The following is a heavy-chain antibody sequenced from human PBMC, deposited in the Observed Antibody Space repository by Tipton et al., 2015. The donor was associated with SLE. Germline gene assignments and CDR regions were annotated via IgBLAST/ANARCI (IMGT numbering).Heavy chain of an antibody. Sequence: SLRLSCVASGFSLDDYAMHWVRQTPGKGLEWVAGVTWNSRQMAYADSVKGRFTISRDNSKNTLYLQMNSLRAEDTAVYYCARDVEVTTVAFDIWGQGTMVTVSS. CDR2: VTWNSRQM. J-gene: IGHJ3*02. V-gene: IGHV3-9*01. D-gene: IGHD4-17*01. CDR3: ARDVEVTTVAFDI. CDR1: GFSLDDYA.